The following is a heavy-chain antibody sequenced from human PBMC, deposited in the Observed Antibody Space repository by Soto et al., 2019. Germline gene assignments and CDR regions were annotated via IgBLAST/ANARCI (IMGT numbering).Heavy chain of an antibody. CDR2: ISARGGGP. Sequence: GGSLRLSCAASGFTFRNYDMSWVRQAPGEGLEWVSAISARGGGPYYRESVRGRFTISRDNSKNTLYLQMNSLRAEDTAVYYCAKAPLVGATSRWDYWGQGTLVTVSS. J-gene: IGHJ4*01. D-gene: IGHD1-26*01. V-gene: IGHV3-23*01. CDR3: AKAPLVGATSRWDY. CDR1: GFTFRNYD.